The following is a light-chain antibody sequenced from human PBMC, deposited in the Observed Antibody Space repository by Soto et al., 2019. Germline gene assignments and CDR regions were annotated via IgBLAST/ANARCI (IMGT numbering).Light chain of an antibody. J-gene: IGKJ4*01. CDR1: QSVSSY. Sequence: EILLTQSPATLSLSPGERATLSCRASQSVSSYLAWYQQKPGQAPRLLIYDASNRATGIPARFSGSGSATDFTLTISSLETEDFAVYYCQQRSNWHPLTFGGGTKVDIK. CDR3: QQRSNWHPLT. V-gene: IGKV3-11*01. CDR2: DAS.